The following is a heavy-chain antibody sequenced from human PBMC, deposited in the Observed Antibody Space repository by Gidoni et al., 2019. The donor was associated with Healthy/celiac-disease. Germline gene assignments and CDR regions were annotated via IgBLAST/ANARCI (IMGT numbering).Heavy chain of an antibody. CDR3: VRSLPTSVAYYFDY. V-gene: IGHV3-23*01. D-gene: IGHD5-12*01. CDR1: GFPFGSYA. CDR2: ISGSGGST. J-gene: IGHJ4*02. Sequence: EVQLLESGEGLVKPGGSLTFSCAASGFPFGSYALSWFRQAPGKGLEWVSAISGSGGSTYYADSVKGRFTISRDNSKNTLYLQMNSLRAEDTAVYYCVRSLPTSVAYYFDYWGQGTLVTVSS.